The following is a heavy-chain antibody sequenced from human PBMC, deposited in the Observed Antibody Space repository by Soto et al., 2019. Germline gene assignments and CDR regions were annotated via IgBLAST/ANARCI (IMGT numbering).Heavy chain of an antibody. Sequence: SGPTLVNPTQTPTLTCTFSGFSLTTGGVNVGWIRQPPGEALEWLALIYWDDDIRYNPSLESRLTMTKDTSRNQVVLTMTNMDPVDTATYYYAHKLARGVLFDYWGQGILVTVSS. D-gene: IGHD1-26*01. CDR3: AHKLARGVLFDY. J-gene: IGHJ4*02. CDR2: IYWDDDI. CDR1: GFSLTTGGVN. V-gene: IGHV2-5*02.